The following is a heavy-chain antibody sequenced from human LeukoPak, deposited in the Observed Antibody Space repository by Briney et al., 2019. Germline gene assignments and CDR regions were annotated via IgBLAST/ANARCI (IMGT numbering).Heavy chain of an antibody. V-gene: IGHV1-2*02. CDR1: GYTFNGHY. Sequence: GASVKVSCKASGYTFNGHYMHWVRQAPGQGLEWMGWINPNSGDTNYAQKSRGRVTMTRDTSISTFYTELSRLRSDDSAVYYCAREAYGSGSYHFDYWGQGTLVTVSS. CDR2: INPNSGDT. CDR3: AREAYGSGSYHFDY. D-gene: IGHD3-10*01. J-gene: IGHJ4*02.